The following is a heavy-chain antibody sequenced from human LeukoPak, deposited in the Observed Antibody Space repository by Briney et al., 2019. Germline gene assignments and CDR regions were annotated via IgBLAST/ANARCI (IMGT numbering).Heavy chain of an antibody. Sequence: ASVKVSCKASGYTFTSYYMHWVRQAPGQGLEWMGIINPSGGSTSYAQKFQGRVTMTRDMSTSTVYMELSSLRSEDTAVYYCARDPDMGYCSGGSCPRAFDIWGQGTMVTVSS. V-gene: IGHV1-46*01. CDR3: ARDPDMGYCSGGSCPRAFDI. CDR2: INPSGGST. CDR1: GYTFTSYY. D-gene: IGHD2-15*01. J-gene: IGHJ3*02.